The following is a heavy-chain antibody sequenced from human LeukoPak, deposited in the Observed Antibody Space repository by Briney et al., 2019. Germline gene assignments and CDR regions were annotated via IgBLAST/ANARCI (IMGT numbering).Heavy chain of an antibody. V-gene: IGHV4-61*02. CDR2: IYSSGST. CDR3: ARVRHLILDY. J-gene: IGHJ4*02. CDR1: GDSISSGSYY. Sequence: SESLSLTCTVSGDSISSGSYYWSWIRQPAGKGLEWIGRIYSSGSTNYNPSLKRRVTISVDTSKNQFSLKLSSVTAADTAVYYCARVRHLILDYWGQGTLVTVSS.